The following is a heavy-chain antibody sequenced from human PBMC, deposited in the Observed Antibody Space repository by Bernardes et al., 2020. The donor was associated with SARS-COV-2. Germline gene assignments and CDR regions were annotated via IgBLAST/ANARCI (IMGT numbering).Heavy chain of an antibody. V-gene: IGHV1-58*02. J-gene: IGHJ4*02. CDR2: IVVGSGNT. CDR1: GFTFSSSA. Sequence: SVKVSCKASGFTFSSSAMQWVRQARGQRLEWIGWIVVGSGNTNYAQKFQERVTITRDMSTSTAYMELSSLRSEDTAVYYCAARRGMGVAWADYWGQGTLVTVSS. D-gene: IGHD2-15*01. CDR3: AARRGMGVAWADY.